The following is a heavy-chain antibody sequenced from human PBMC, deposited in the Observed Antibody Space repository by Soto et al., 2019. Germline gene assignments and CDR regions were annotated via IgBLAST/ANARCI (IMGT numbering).Heavy chain of an antibody. D-gene: IGHD4-17*01. J-gene: IGHJ6*02. CDR3: ARMNVDSYQFYYAMDV. CDR1: GFSLTTGKMG. Sequence: GSGPTLVNPTETLTLTCTVSGFSLTTGKMGVSWICQPPGKALEWLAHIFSDNERSYSTSLQSRLTISKHTSGSQVVLSMTNVDPVDTATYYCARMNVDSYQFYYAMDVWGQGTTVTVSS. V-gene: IGHV2-26*01. CDR2: IFSDNER.